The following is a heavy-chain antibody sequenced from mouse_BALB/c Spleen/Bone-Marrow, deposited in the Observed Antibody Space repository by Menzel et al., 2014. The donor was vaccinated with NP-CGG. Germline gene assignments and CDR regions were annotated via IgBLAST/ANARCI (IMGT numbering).Heavy chain of an antibody. D-gene: IGHD2-14*01. Sequence: VHVKQSGPELVKPGASVKMSCKASGYTFTSSVMHWVKQKPGQGLEWIGYFNPYNDGSKYNEKFKGKATLTSDKSSSTAYMELSSLTSEGSAVYYCAKGGNYRYDFDYWGQGTTLTVSS. J-gene: IGHJ2*01. CDR2: FNPYNDGS. CDR3: AKGGNYRYDFDY. V-gene: IGHV1-14*01. CDR1: GYTFTSSV.